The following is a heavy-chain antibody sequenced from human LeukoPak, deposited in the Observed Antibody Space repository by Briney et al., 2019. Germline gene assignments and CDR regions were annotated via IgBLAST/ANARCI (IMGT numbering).Heavy chain of an antibody. J-gene: IGHJ4*02. CDR2: IFYIETT. CDR3: ARGQWLVPLDF. CDR1: GGSVSSSSYY. V-gene: IGHV4-39*01. D-gene: IGHD6-19*01. Sequence: PSETLSLTCTGSGGSVSSSSYYWGWIRQPPGKGLEWVGSIFYIETTYYIPSLKSRITISVHTSTNQFSLKLSSVTAADTAVYFCARGQWLVPLDFWGQGILVTVSS.